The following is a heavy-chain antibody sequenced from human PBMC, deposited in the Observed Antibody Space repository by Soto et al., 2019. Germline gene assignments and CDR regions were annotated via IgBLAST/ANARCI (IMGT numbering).Heavy chain of an antibody. CDR3: APRFENWFDP. CDR1: GGSFSCSY. Sequence: PSETLSLTCAVYGGSFSCSYWSWIRQPLGKGLEWIGEINRSGSTNYNPSLKSRVTISVDTSKNQFSLKLRSVTAADTAVYYCAPRFENWFDPWGQGTLVTVSS. CDR2: INRSGST. D-gene: IGHD3-3*01. J-gene: IGHJ5*02. V-gene: IGHV4-34*01.